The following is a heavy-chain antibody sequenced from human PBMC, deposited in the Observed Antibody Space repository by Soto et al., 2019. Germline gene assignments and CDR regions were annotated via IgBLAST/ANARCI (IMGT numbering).Heavy chain of an antibody. V-gene: IGHV1-69*06. Sequence: RASVKVSCKASGGTFSSYAISWVRQAPGQGLEWMGGIIPIFGTANYAQKFQGRVTITADKSTSTAYMELSSLRSEDTAVYYCARDKRGYSGYDQGSVYFDYWDQGTLVTVSS. CDR3: ARDKRGYSGYDQGSVYFDY. CDR2: IIPIFGTA. J-gene: IGHJ4*02. CDR1: GGTFSSYA. D-gene: IGHD5-12*01.